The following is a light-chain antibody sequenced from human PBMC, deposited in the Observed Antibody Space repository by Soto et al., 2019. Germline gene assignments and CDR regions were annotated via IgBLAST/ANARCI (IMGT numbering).Light chain of an antibody. V-gene: IGKV1-5*01. CDR2: DVS. CDR1: QSISDS. J-gene: IGKJ1*01. CDR3: QQYHGFSRT. Sequence: DIKMTQSPSTLSASVGDRVTITCRASQSISDSLAWYQQKPGKAPDLLISDVSKLERGVASRFSGSGSGTEFTLTISSMQPDDLAPYYWQQYHGFSRTFGQGTKVDIK.